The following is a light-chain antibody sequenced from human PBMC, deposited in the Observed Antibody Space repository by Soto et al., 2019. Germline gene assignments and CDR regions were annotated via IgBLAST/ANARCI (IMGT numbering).Light chain of an antibody. J-gene: IGKJ5*01. CDR3: QQLNSYPIT. CDR2: GAS. Sequence: EKVMTQSPATLSVSPGERATLSCRASQSVSSNLAWYRQKPGQPPRLLIYGASTRATGIPARFSGSGSGTELNITISSLQSEDVATYVCQQLNSYPITFGQGTRLEIK. CDR1: QSVSSN. V-gene: IGKV3-15*01.